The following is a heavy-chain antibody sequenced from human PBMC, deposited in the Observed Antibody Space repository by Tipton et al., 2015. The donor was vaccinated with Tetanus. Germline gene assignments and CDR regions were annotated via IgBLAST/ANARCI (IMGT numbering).Heavy chain of an antibody. J-gene: IGHJ4*02. CDR1: GYTFTSYA. V-gene: IGHV1-18*01. CDR2: ISGYNGNT. CDR3: ARDQLDH. Sequence: GEVKKPGASVKVSCKASGYTFTSYAVTWVRQAPGQGLEWMGWISGYNGNTNFTQKFQGRLTMTRDTSTSTAYMELRSLRSDDTAVYFCARDQLDHWGQGTLVTASS.